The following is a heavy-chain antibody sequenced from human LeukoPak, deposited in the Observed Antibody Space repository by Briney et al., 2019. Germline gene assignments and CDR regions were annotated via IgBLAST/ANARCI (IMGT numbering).Heavy chain of an antibody. CDR2: IGTAGDT. Sequence: GGSLRLSCAASGFTFSSYDMHWVRQATGKGLEWVSAIGTAGDTYYPGSVKGRFTISRENAKNSLYLQMNSLRAGDTAVYYCARDRTVAGYYYYYMDVWGKGTTVTISS. CDR1: GFTFSSYD. D-gene: IGHD6-19*01. CDR3: ARDRTVAGYYYYYMDV. V-gene: IGHV3-13*01. J-gene: IGHJ6*03.